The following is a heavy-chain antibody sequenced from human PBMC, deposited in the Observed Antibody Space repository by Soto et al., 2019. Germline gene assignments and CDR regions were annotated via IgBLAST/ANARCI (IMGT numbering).Heavy chain of an antibody. CDR3: ARGLYCSSTSCYSDNMDV. V-gene: IGHV4-34*01. D-gene: IGHD2-2*01. J-gene: IGHJ6*02. CDR2: INHSGST. Sequence: SETLSLTCAVYGGSFSGYYWSWTRQPPGKGLEWIGEINHSGSTNYNPSLKSRVTISVDTSKNQFSLKLSSVTAADTAVYYCARGLYCSSTSCYSDNMDVWGQGTTVTVSS. CDR1: GGSFSGYY.